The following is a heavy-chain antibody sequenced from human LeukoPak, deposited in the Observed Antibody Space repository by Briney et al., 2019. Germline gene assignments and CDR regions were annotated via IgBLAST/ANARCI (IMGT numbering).Heavy chain of an antibody. V-gene: IGHV3-23*01. J-gene: IGHJ4*02. CDR3: AKYGPSGTYLGDY. D-gene: IGHD1-26*01. CDR2: IGGSGGTT. Sequence: GGSLRLSCAASGFTFDSYSMGWVRQAPGKWLEWVSAIGGSGGTTYYPDSVKGRFTISRDNSRNTLYLQMSGLRAEDTAVYYCAKYGPSGTYLGDYWGPGTLVTVSS. CDR1: GFTFDSYS.